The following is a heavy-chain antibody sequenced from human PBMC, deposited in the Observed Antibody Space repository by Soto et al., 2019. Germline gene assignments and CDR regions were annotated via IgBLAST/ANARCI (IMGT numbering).Heavy chain of an antibody. CDR2: IYHSGST. CDR3: AREGTSSWKPIDY. D-gene: IGHD6-13*01. Sequence: PSETLSLTCAVSGDSIIGANWWTWVRRSPEKGLEWIGEIYHSGSTKYNPSLKSRVTMSVNKSKTQFSLRLTSVTAADTALYYCAREGTSSWKPIDYWGQGIVVTVSS. V-gene: IGHV4-4*02. CDR1: GDSIIGANW. J-gene: IGHJ4*02.